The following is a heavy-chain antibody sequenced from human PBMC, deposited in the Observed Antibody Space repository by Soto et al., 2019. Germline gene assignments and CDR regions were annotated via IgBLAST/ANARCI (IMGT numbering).Heavy chain of an antibody. CDR1: GGSFSGYY. J-gene: IGHJ5*02. V-gene: IGHV4-34*01. CDR2: INHSGST. D-gene: IGHD5-12*01. Sequence: SETLSLTCAVYGGSFSGYYWSWIRRPPGKGLEWIGEINHSGSTDYNPSLKSRVTISVDTSKNQFSLKLSSVTAADTAVYYCARGGRGYDFSSWFDPWGQGTLVTVSS. CDR3: ARGGRGYDFSSWFDP.